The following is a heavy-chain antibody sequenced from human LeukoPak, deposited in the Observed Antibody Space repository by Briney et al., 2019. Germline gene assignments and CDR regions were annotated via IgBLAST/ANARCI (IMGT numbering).Heavy chain of an antibody. CDR3: ARGIQLWFFDY. CDR2: IYHSGST. Sequence: PSETLSLTCAVSGGSISSGGYSWSWIRQPPGKGLEWIGYIYHSGSTYYNPSLKSRVTISVDRSKNQFSLKLSSVTAADTAVYYCARGIQLWFFDYWGQGTLVTVSS. V-gene: IGHV4-30-2*01. CDR1: GGSISSGGYS. D-gene: IGHD5-18*01. J-gene: IGHJ4*02.